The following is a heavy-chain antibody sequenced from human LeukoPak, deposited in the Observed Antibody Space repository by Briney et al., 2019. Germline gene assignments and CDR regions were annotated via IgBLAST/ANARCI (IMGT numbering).Heavy chain of an antibody. CDR3: ARGGTYSGSDFDH. CDR1: GDSISSRTYY. Sequence: SETLSLTCTVSGDSISSRTYYWSWIRQPPGKGLEWIGYIYHSGSTYYNPSLESRVTISLDKSKNQFSLKLGSVTAADTAVYYCARGGTYSGSDFDHWGQGTLVTVSS. J-gene: IGHJ4*02. D-gene: IGHD5-12*01. V-gene: IGHV4-30-2*05. CDR2: IYHSGST.